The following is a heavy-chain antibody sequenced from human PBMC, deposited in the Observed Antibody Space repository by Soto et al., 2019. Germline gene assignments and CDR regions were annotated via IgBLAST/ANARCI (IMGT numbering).Heavy chain of an antibody. CDR1: GGSISSGGYS. D-gene: IGHD1-7*01. V-gene: IGHV4-30-2*01. CDR2: IYHSGST. Sequence: QLQLQESGSVLVKPSQTLSLTCAVSGGSISSGGYSWSWIRQPPGKGLEWIGYIYHSGSTYYNPSLKSRVTISIDRSKNQFSLKLSSVTAADTAVYYCARGDNWDYAFDYWGQGTLVTVSS. CDR3: ARGDNWDYAFDY. J-gene: IGHJ4*02.